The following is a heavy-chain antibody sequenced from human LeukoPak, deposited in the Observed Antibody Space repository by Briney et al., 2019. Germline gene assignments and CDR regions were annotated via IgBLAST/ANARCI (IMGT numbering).Heavy chain of an antibody. CDR2: IDPSGGSK. D-gene: IGHD5/OR15-5a*01. Sequence: ASVNVSCMASGYTFTSFYMHWVRQAPGQGLEWMGIIDPSGGSKSYAQKLQGRVTKTRDTASSTVYMELNSRRSEDMAVYYCARPRGYSVYDYGYWGQGTLVTVSS. CDR1: GYTFTSFY. CDR3: ARPRGYSVYDYGY. V-gene: IGHV1-46*01. J-gene: IGHJ4*02.